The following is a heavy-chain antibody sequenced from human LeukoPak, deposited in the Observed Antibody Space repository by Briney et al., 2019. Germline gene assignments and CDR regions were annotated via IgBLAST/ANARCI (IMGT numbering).Heavy chain of an antibody. J-gene: IGHJ4*02. V-gene: IGHV3-21*01. D-gene: IGHD1-26*01. CDR3: ARGPAANSGNYYAGDY. CDR2: ISTSGSYI. CDR1: GFSFRTSA. Sequence: GGSLRLSCAASGFSFRTSAMNWVRQAPGQGLEWVSSISTSGSYIYYADSVKGRFTISRDNAKNTLYLQMNSLKSEDSAAYYCARGPAANSGNYYAGDYWGQGTLVTVSS.